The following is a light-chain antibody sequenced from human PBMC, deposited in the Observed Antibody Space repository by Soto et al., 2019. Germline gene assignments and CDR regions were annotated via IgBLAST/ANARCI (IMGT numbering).Light chain of an antibody. Sequence: EIVLTQSPATLSLSPGERATLSCRASQSVSSQLAWYQQKPGQAPRLLMYDASNRATGIPARFSGSGSGTYFTLTISSLEPEDFAVYYCQQSSDWPLTFGGGTKVEIK. CDR3: QQSSDWPLT. CDR2: DAS. V-gene: IGKV3-11*01. CDR1: QSVSSQ. J-gene: IGKJ4*01.